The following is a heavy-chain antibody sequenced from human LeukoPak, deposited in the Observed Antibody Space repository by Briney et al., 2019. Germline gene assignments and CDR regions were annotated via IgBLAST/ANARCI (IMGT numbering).Heavy chain of an antibody. V-gene: IGHV4-34*01. CDR1: GGSFSGYY. Sequence: PSETLSLTCAVYGGSFSGYYWSWIRQPPGKGLEWIGEINHSGSTNYNPSLKSRVTISVDTSKNQFSLKLSSVTAADTAVYYCARPYYDFWSGYPYWGQGTLVTVSS. CDR2: INHSGST. D-gene: IGHD3-3*01. J-gene: IGHJ4*02. CDR3: ARPYYDFWSGYPY.